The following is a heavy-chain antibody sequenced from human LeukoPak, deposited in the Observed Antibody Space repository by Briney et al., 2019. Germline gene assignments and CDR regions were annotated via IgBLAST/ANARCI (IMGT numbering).Heavy chain of an antibody. V-gene: IGHV3-13*01. CDR1: GFTFSDYD. CDR2: IGIAGDT. Sequence: GALRLSCAASGFTFSDYDMHWVRQATGKGLEWVSAIGIAGDTYYTGSVKGRFTISRENAKNSLYLQMNSLRAGDTAVYYCARVAKERVGGVYYFDYWGQGTLVTVSS. J-gene: IGHJ4*02. D-gene: IGHD1-1*01. CDR3: ARVAKERVGGVYYFDY.